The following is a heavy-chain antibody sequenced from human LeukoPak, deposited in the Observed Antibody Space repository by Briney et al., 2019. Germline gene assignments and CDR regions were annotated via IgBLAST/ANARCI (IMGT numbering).Heavy chain of an antibody. CDR3: ARDPRKDYYFDY. CDR2: ISYDGTNK. V-gene: IGHV3-30-3*01. J-gene: IGHJ4*02. D-gene: IGHD1-14*01. CDR1: GFTFTSYA. Sequence: GGSLRLSCVASGFTFTSYAMHWVRHAPGKGLEWVAVISYDGTNKYYADSVKGRFTISRDNSKNTLYLQMNSLRAEDTAVYYCARDPRKDYYFDYWGQGTLVTVSS.